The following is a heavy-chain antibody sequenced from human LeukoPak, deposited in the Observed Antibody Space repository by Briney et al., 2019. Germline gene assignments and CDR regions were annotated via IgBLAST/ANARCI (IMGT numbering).Heavy chain of an antibody. CDR1: GFTFSSYW. V-gene: IGHV3-74*01. CDR2: INSDGSST. CDR3: ASISSGWSVAAVDY. J-gene: IGHJ4*02. Sequence: GGSLRLSCAASGFTFSSYWMHWVRQAPGKGLVWVSRINSDGSSTSYADSVKGRFTISRDNAKNTLYLQIDGQRAEVTAVYYCASISSGWSVAAVDYWGQGTLVTVSS. D-gene: IGHD6-19*01.